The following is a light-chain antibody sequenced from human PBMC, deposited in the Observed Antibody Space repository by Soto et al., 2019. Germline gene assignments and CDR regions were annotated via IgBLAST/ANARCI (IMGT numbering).Light chain of an antibody. Sequence: AIRMTQSPSSFSASTGDRVTITCRASQGISSYLAWYQQKPGKAPKLLIYAASTLQSGVPARFSGSGSGTEFTLTISSLQSEDSAVYFCQQYANWPKTFGQGTKVDI. CDR3: QQYANWPKT. V-gene: IGKV1-8*01. CDR2: AAS. J-gene: IGKJ1*01. CDR1: QGISSY.